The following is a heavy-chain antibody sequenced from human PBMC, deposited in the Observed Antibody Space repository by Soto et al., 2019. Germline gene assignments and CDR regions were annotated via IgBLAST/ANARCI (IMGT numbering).Heavy chain of an antibody. Sequence: SGTLSLTCTVSGDSISSYYWSWIRQPPGKGLEWIGYIYYSGSTNYNPSLKSRVTTSVDTSKNQFLLKLSSVTAADTAVYYCAIEGGAASAFDPWGQGPLVTVSS. J-gene: IGHJ5*02. CDR2: IYYSGST. V-gene: IGHV4-59*01. CDR3: AIEGGAASAFDP. CDR1: GDSISSYY. D-gene: IGHD6-13*01.